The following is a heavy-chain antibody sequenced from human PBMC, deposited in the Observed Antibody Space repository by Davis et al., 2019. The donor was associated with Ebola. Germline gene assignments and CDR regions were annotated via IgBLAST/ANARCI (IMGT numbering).Heavy chain of an antibody. CDR2: ISGSGGST. J-gene: IGHJ4*02. D-gene: IGHD2-8*02. CDR1: GFTFSNYA. CDR3: AKKTILVSPGNYFDY. Sequence: GESLKISCAASGFTFSNYAMSWVRQAPGKGLEWVSAISGSGGSTYYADYVKGRFTISRDNSKNTLYLQMNSLRAEDTALYYCAKKTILVSPGNYFDYWGQGTLVTVSS. V-gene: IGHV3-23*01.